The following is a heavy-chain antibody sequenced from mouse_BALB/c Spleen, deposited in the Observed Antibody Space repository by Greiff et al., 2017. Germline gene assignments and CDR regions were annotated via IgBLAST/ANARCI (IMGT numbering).Heavy chain of an antibody. CDR3: ARSGNYNYYAMDY. CDR1: GYTFTSYT. D-gene: IGHD2-1*01. V-gene: IGHV1-4*01. J-gene: IGHJ4*01. CDR2: INPSSGYT. Sequence: QVHVKQSGAELARPGASVKMSCKASGYTFTSYTMHWVKQRPGQGLEWIGYINPSSGYTNYNQKFKDKATLTADKSSSTAYMQLSSLTSEDSAVYYCARSGNYNYYAMDYWGQGTSVTVSS.